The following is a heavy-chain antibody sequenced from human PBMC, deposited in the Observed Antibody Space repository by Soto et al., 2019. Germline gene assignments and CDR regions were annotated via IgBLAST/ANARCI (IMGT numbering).Heavy chain of an antibody. CDR1: GFTFSSYG. Sequence: QVQLVESGGGVVQPGKSLRLSCAASGFTFSSYGMHWVRQAPGKGLEWVAVIWYDGRNTNYADSVKGRFTISRDNSKSTLYLQMNRMRGEDTAVYYCAREREWDIGRAYFGYWGQGTLVTVSS. V-gene: IGHV3-33*01. CDR2: IWYDGRNT. J-gene: IGHJ4*02. D-gene: IGHD5-12*01. CDR3: AREREWDIGRAYFGY.